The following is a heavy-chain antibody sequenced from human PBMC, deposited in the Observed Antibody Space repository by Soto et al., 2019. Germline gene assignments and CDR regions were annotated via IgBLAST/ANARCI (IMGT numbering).Heavy chain of an antibody. CDR2: ISFDGRNT. V-gene: IGHV3-30*18. D-gene: IGHD3-16*02. Sequence: GGSLRLSCAASGFTFDNYGMHWVRQAPGKGLEWVVVISFDGRNTDYADSVKGRFTISRDNSKNTLYLQMNGLRADDTALYFCAKSRVFIGAIVTLLDSWGQGTQVTVSS. J-gene: IGHJ4*02. CDR3: AKSRVFIGAIVTLLDS. CDR1: GFTFDNYG.